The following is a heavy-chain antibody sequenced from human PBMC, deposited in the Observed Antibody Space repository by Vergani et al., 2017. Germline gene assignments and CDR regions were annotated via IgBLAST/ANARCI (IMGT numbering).Heavy chain of an antibody. CDR2: IYYSGST. Sequence: QLQLQESGPGLVKPSETLSLTCTVSGGSISSYYWSWIRQPPGKGLEWIGYIYYSGSTNYNPSLKSRVTISVDTSKNQFSLKLSSVTAADTAVYYCAREAGYSSGWLDYYYGMDVWGQGTTVTVSS. V-gene: IGHV4-59*01. J-gene: IGHJ6*02. CDR1: GGSISSYY. CDR3: AREAGYSSGWLDYYYGMDV. D-gene: IGHD6-19*01.